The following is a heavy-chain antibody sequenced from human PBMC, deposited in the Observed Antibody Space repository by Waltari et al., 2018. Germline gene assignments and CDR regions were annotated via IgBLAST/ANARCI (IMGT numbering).Heavy chain of an antibody. CDR3: APLPGGSGQTFDY. J-gene: IGHJ4*02. Sequence: EVQLVQSGAEVNTPGATVKISCKASGYTFIDYFMHWVQQAPGKGLEWVGRIDPEDGETVYAEKVQGRVTITADTSTDTSYLELSSLRSDDTAVYYCAPLPGGSGQTFDYWGQGTLLTVSS. CDR1: GYTFIDYF. CDR2: IDPEDGET. D-gene: IGHD3-10*01. V-gene: IGHV1-69-2*01.